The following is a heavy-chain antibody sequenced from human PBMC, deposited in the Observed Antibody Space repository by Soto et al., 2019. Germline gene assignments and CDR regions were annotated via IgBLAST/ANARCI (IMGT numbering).Heavy chain of an antibody. CDR2: MYYSGST. J-gene: IGHJ4*02. Sequence: PLETPPLTCTVSDGSIRRHYSSWIRQRQGKGVEWSGYMYYSGSTNYNPSLKSRVTISVDTSKNQFSLKVSSVTASDTAVYYCARESLGYCSGASCYSTFDNWGQGPLVTGSS. V-gene: IGHV4-59*11. CDR3: ARESLGYCSGASCYSTFDN. CDR1: DGSIRRHY. D-gene: IGHD2-15*01.